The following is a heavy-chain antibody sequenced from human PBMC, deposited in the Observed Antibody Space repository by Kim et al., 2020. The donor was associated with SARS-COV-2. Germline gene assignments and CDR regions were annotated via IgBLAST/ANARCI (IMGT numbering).Heavy chain of an antibody. CDR1: GGSLTTNFY. D-gene: IGHD2-8*02. J-gene: IGHJ1*01. Sequence: SETLSLTCTVSGGSLTTNFYWGWIRQSPEKGLEWIGGIHFSGTTHYNPSLKSRVSVSMDTSKNQFSLKMNSVTAADTAVYHCVRHTQWRGSTANCGQGT. CDR2: IHFSGTT. V-gene: IGHV4-39*01. CDR3: VRHTQWRGSTAN.